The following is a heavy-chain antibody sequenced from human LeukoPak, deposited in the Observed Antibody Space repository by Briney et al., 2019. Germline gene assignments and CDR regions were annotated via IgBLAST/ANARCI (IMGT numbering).Heavy chain of an antibody. CDR1: GDSVSSNSAA. CDR3: ARGLSSGWYAEGYYFDY. D-gene: IGHD6-19*01. CDR2: TYYRSKWYN. J-gene: IGHJ4*02. V-gene: IGHV6-1*01. Sequence: SQTLSLTCAISGDSVSSNSAAWNWIRQSPSRGLEWLGRTYYRSKWYNDYAVSVKSRITINPDTSKNQFSLQLNSVTPEDTAVYYCARGLSSGWYAEGYYFDYWGQGTLVTVSS.